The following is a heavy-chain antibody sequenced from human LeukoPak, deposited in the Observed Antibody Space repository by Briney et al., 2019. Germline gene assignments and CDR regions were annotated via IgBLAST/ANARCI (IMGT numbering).Heavy chain of an antibody. CDR1: GFTFSSYV. J-gene: IGHJ3*02. Sequence: PGGSLRLSCAASGFTFSSYVMSWVRQAPGKGLEWVAVIWYDGSNKYYADSVKGRFTISRDNSKNTLYLQMNSLRAEDTAVYYCAMGWAFDIWGQGTMVTVSS. D-gene: IGHD3-10*01. CDR2: IWYDGSNK. CDR3: AMGWAFDI. V-gene: IGHV3-33*08.